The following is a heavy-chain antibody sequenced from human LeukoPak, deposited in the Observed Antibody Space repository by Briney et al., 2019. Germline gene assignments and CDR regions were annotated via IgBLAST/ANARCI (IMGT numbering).Heavy chain of an antibody. D-gene: IGHD3-10*01. V-gene: IGHV3-9*01. CDR1: GFSFSNYA. J-gene: IGHJ6*02. Sequence: GGSLRLSCAASGFSFSNYALGWVRQAPGKGLEWVSGISWNSGSIGYADSVKGRFTISRDNAKNSLYLQMNSLRAEDTALYYCAKGMVYYYYGMDVWGQGTTVTVSS. CDR2: ISWNSGSI. CDR3: AKGMVYYYYGMDV.